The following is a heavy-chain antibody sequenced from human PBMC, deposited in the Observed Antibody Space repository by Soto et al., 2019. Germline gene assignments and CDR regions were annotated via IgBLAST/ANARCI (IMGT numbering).Heavy chain of an antibody. CDR2: ISSSSSYT. Sequence: LSCAASGFTFSDYYMSWIRQAPGKGLEWVSYISSSSSYTNYADSVKGRFTISRDNAKNSLYLQMNSLRAEDTAVYYCARAQGYSSGWYWFDPWGQGTLVTVSS. J-gene: IGHJ5*02. V-gene: IGHV3-11*06. CDR3: ARAQGYSSGWYWFDP. D-gene: IGHD6-19*01. CDR1: GFTFSDYY.